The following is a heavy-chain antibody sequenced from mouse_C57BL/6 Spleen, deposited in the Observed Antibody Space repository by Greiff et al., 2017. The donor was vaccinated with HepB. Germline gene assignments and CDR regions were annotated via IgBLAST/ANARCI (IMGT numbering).Heavy chain of an antibody. Sequence: VQLQQSGAELVKPGASVKLSCTASGFNIKDYYMHWVKQRTEQGLEWIGRIDPEDGETKYAQKFQGKATITADTSSNTAYLQLSSLTSEDTAVYYCARSWYEYDADAFAYWGQGTLVTVSA. V-gene: IGHV14-2*01. CDR1: GFNIKDYY. D-gene: IGHD2-4*01. CDR3: ARSWYEYDADAFAY. CDR2: IDPEDGET. J-gene: IGHJ3*01.